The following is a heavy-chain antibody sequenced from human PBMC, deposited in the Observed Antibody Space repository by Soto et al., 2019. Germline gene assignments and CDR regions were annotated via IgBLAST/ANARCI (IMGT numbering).Heavy chain of an antibody. D-gene: IGHD3-3*01. Sequence: GGSLRLSCAASGFTFSSYWMHWVRQAPGKGLVWVSRINSDGSSTSYADSVKGRFTISRDNAKNTLYLQMNSLGAEDTAVYYCARSGGYDFWSGYPSPYYYMDVWGKGTTVTVSS. J-gene: IGHJ6*03. CDR3: ARSGGYDFWSGYPSPYYYMDV. CDR1: GFTFSSYW. V-gene: IGHV3-74*01. CDR2: INSDGSST.